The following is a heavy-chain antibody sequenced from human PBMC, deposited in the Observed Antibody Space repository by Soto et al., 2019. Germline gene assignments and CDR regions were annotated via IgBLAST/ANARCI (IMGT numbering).Heavy chain of an antibody. CDR2: ITWNGGTI. J-gene: IGHJ5*02. Sequence: GGSLRLSCAAAGFAFDDYVMHWVRQPPGRSLEWVSGITWNGGTIRYVDSVKGRFTISRDNAENSLYLQMNSLRPEDTSVYYCAKGGSAALIAPSGRDNWFDPWGQGTQVIFSS. D-gene: IGHD6-13*01. V-gene: IGHV3-9*01. CDR3: AKGGSAALIAPSGRDNWFDP. CDR1: GFAFDDYV.